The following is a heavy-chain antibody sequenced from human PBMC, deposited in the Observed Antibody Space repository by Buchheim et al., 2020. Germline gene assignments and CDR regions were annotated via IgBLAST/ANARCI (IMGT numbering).Heavy chain of an antibody. CDR2: IIPILGIA. D-gene: IGHD5-18*01. V-gene: IGHV1-69*04. J-gene: IGHJ6*02. CDR1: GGTFSSYA. Sequence: QVQLVQSGAEVKKPGSSVKVSCKASGGTFSSYAISWVRQAPGQGLEWMGRIIPILGIANYAQKFQGRVTITEDKSTSTAYMELSSLRAEDTAVYYCARDFSAMDNSYYYYGMDVWGQGTT. CDR3: ARDFSAMDNSYYYYGMDV.